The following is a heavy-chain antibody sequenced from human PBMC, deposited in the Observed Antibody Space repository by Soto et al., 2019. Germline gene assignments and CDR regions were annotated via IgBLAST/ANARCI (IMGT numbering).Heavy chain of an antibody. CDR2: IYYSGST. CDR3: ARDAGGYYDHLEYASDAFDI. CDR1: GGSISSYY. Sequence: QVQLQESGPGLVKPSETLSLTCTVSGGSISSYYWSWIRQPPGKGLEWIGYIYYSGSTNYNPSLMSRVPISVDTSKNQFSLMLSSGTAADTAVYYCARDAGGYYDHLEYASDAFDIWGQGTMVTVSS. V-gene: IGHV4-59*01. D-gene: IGHD3-22*01. J-gene: IGHJ3*02.